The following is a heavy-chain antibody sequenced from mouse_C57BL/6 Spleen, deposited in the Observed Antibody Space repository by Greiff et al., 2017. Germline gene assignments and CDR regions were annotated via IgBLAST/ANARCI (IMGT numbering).Heavy chain of an antibody. CDR1: GYTFTDYY. V-gene: IGHV1-26*01. J-gene: IGHJ2*01. D-gene: IGHD1-1*01. CDR3: ARVAYGSND. Sequence: EVQLQQSGPELVKPGASVKISCKASGYTFTDYYMNWVKQSHGKSLEWIGDINPNNGGTSYNQKFKGKATLTVDKSSSTAYMELRSLTSEDSAVYYCARVAYGSNDWGQGTTLTVSS. CDR2: INPNNGGT.